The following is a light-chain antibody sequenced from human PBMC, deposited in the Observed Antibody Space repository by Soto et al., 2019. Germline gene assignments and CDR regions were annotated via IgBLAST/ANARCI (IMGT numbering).Light chain of an antibody. Sequence: EFVLTQSPGTLSLSPGERATLSCRASQSVSSSYVAWYQQKRGQAPRLLMYGASSRATGIPDRFSGSGSGTDFTLTISRLEPEDFVLYYCQHFRAFGQGTRLEIK. J-gene: IGKJ5*01. CDR3: QHFRA. CDR1: QSVSSSY. CDR2: GAS. V-gene: IGKV3-20*01.